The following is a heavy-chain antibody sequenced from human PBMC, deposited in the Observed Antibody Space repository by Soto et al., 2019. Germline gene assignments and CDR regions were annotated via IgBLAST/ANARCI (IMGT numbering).Heavy chain of an antibody. D-gene: IGHD3-10*02. J-gene: IGHJ4*02. V-gene: IGHV3-33*01. CDR1: GLTFSNYG. CDR3: EGRDEPFHV. Sequence: QVQLVESGGGVVQPERSLRLSWVGTGLTFSNYGIHWVRQAPGRGLEWVAVIWHDGSQKYSADSVRGRFTISRDNSKNTVYLQMNSLRAEDTAVYYCEGRDEPFHVWGQGTMVTVSS. CDR2: IWHDGSQK.